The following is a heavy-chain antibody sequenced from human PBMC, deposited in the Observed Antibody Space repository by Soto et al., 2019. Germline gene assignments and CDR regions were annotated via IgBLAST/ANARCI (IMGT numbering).Heavy chain of an antibody. CDR2: ISDRGQSV. J-gene: IGHJ3*01. V-gene: IGHV3-23*01. CDR3: AAPIGLGGMGRAISFAW. Sequence: PGRTLRLSCAAPGFTFSSYAMSWVRQAPGKGLEWVSSISDRGQSVFFADSVKGRFTISRDNSNNTLYLQMNSLRADDTAVDYSAAPIGLGGMGRAISFAWRGQGRMETV. CDR1: GFTFSSYA. D-gene: IGHD2-8*01.